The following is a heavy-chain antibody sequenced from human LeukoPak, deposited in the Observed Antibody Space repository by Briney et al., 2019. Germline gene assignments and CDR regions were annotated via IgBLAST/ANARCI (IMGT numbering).Heavy chain of an antibody. J-gene: IGHJ5*02. V-gene: IGHV3-21*01. CDR1: GFTFSSYS. CDR3: ARGDIVVVTDWFDP. Sequence: GGSLRLSCAASGFTFSSYSMNWVRQAPGKGLEWVSSISSSSSCIYYADSVKGRFTISRDNAKNSLYLQMNSLRAEDTAVYYCARGDIVVVTDWFDPWGQGTLVTVSS. CDR2: ISSSSSCI. D-gene: IGHD2-15*01.